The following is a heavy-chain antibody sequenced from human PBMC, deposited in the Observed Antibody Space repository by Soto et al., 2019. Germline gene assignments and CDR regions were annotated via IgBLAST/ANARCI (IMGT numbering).Heavy chain of an antibody. CDR3: ARTSGSQTFHYGMDV. D-gene: IGHD1-26*01. CDR1: GYTFTSYG. V-gene: IGHV1-18*01. CDR2: ISAYNGNT. Sequence: ASVKVSCKASGYTFTSYGINRVRQAPGQGLEWMGWISAYNGNTKYVQKVQDRVTLTTDTSTSTAYMELRNLRSDDTAVYYCARTSGSQTFHYGMDVWGQGTTVTVSS. J-gene: IGHJ6*02.